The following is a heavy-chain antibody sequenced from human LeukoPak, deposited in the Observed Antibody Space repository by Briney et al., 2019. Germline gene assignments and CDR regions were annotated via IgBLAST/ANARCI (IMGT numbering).Heavy chain of an antibody. CDR1: GFTFSSYA. J-gene: IGHJ4*02. CDR2: IYSGGST. V-gene: IGHV3-53*04. D-gene: IGHD4-17*01. CDR3: ARVGDYSSFDY. Sequence: GGSLRLSCAASGFTFSSYAMSWVRQAPGKGLEWVSVIYSGGSTYYADSVKGRFTISRHNSKNTLYLQMNSLRAEDTAVYYCARVGDYSSFDYWGQGTLVTVSS.